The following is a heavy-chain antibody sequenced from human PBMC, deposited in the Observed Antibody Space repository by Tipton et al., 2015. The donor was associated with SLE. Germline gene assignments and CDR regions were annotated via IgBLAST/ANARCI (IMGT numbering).Heavy chain of an antibody. J-gene: IGHJ6*02. CDR3: AGLGPLANVGGSTYYHPLDV. D-gene: IGHD3-22*01. CDR2: IHYSGSS. CDR1: GGSISGHY. Sequence: GLVKPSETLPLTCTVSGGSISGHYWTWIRQPPGKGLEYIGYIHYSGSSDYNPSLKSRVTISLDTSKNHFSLKVTSVTAADTAVYYCAGLGPLANVGGSTYYHPLDVWGQGTTVTVSS. V-gene: IGHV4-59*11.